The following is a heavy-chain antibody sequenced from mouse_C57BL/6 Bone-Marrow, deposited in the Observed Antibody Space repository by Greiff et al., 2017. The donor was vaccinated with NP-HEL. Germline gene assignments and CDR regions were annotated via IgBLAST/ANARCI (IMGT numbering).Heavy chain of an antibody. V-gene: IGHV1-55*01. CDR1: GYTFTTYW. J-gene: IGHJ1*03. D-gene: IGHD2-1*01. CDR2: IHPGSGST. CDR3: ASEGAYGNCVGFDV. Sequence: VQLQQPGAELVKPGASVKMSCTASGYTFTTYWITWVQQRPGQGLEWIGDIHPGSGSTNYNEKFKSMSTLTVDTSSSTAYMLLSSLTSEDSAVYYCASEGAYGNCVGFDVWGTGTPVTVSS.